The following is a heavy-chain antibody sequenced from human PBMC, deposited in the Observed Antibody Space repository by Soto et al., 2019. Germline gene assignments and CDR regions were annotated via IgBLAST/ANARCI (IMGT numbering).Heavy chain of an antibody. CDR2: TRSKAYSYTT. CDR3: SRGGTYRYFDL. V-gene: IGHV3-72*01. CDR1: GFTVSDNY. Sequence: EVQLVESGGGLVQPGGSLRLSCAASGFTVSDNYMDWVRQAPRKGLEWVGRTRSKAYSYTTEYAASVKGRFTISRDDSKNSLYLEMNSLKTDDTAVYYCSRGGTYRYFDLWGRGTLVTVSS. J-gene: IGHJ2*01.